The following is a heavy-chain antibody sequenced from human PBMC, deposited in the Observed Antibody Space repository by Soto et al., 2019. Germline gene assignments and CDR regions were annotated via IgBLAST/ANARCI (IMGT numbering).Heavy chain of an antibody. CDR1: GGTFSSYA. Sequence: GASVKVSCKASGGTFSSYAISWVRQAPGQGLERMGGIIPIFGTANYAQKFQGRVTITADESTSTAYMELSSLRSEDTAVYYCARATLGTWGDAFDIWGQGTMVTVSS. V-gene: IGHV1-69*13. D-gene: IGHD2-15*01. CDR2: IIPIFGTA. CDR3: ARATLGTWGDAFDI. J-gene: IGHJ3*02.